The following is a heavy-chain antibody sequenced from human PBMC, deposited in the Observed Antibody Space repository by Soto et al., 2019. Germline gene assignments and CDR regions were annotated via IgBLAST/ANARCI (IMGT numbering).Heavy chain of an antibody. J-gene: IGHJ4*02. Sequence: GGSLRLSCAASGFTFDDYAMHWVRQAPGKGLEWVSGISWNSGSIGYADSVKGRFTISRDNAKNSLYLQMNSLRAEDTALYYCARHGAYSSSWSKYFDYWGQGTLVTVSS. CDR1: GFTFDDYA. CDR2: ISWNSGSI. V-gene: IGHV3-9*01. D-gene: IGHD6-13*01. CDR3: ARHGAYSSSWSKYFDY.